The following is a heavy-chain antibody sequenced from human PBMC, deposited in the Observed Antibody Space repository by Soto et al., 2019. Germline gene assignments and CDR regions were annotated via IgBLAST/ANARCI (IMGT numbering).Heavy chain of an antibody. Sequence: GGSLRLSCAASGFFFSSYTMNWVRQAPGKGLEWVSSIDSLSTSIYYADSVKGRCTISRDNAKNSLFLQIHSLRAEDTAVYYCARVLSGYARTSQRGSDVWGQGTTGTVAS. CDR3: ARVLSGYARTSQRGSDV. CDR2: IDSLSTSI. CDR1: GFFFSSYT. D-gene: IGHD3-22*01. J-gene: IGHJ6*02. V-gene: IGHV3-21*01.